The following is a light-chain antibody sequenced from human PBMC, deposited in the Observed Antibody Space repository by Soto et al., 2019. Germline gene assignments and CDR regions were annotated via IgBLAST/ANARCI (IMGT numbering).Light chain of an antibody. CDR2: TAS. CDR1: QGISTY. J-gene: IGKJ4*01. Sequence: DIQLTQSPSFLSVSVGYRVTITCRATQGISTYLAWYQQKPGRAPKLLIYTASTLQSGVPSRFSGSGSGTDFSLTISSLQPEDSATYYCQQLKSYPLTFGGGTKVEIK. V-gene: IGKV1-9*01. CDR3: QQLKSYPLT.